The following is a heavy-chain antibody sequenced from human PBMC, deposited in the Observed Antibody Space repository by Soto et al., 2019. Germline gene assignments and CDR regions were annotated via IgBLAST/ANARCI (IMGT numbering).Heavy chain of an antibody. D-gene: IGHD2-15*01. J-gene: IGHJ4*02. Sequence: EVQLVESGGDLVQPGGSLRLSCAVSGFSFRNYWMSWVRQAPGKGLEWVANINHDGSEQNFLDSVKGRFTISRGNGKNSLFLQMNSLRAEDTAVYYCARDIGYSSFDYWGQGTLVTVSS. CDR3: ARDIGYSSFDY. CDR1: GFSFRNYW. V-gene: IGHV3-7*01. CDR2: INHDGSEQ.